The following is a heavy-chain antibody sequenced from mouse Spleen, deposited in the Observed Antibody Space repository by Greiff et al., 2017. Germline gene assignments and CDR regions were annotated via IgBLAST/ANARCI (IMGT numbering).Heavy chain of an antibody. J-gene: IGHJ1*03. D-gene: IGHD1-1*01. Sequence: EVQLQQSGPELVKPGASVKIPCKASGYTFTDYNMDWVKQSHGKSLEWIGDINPNNGGTIYNQKFKGKATLTVDKSSSTAYMELRSLTSEDTAVYYCARAINLYYGSSYAYWYFDVWGTGTTVTVSS. V-gene: IGHV1-18*01. CDR2: INPNNGGT. CDR1: GYTFTDYN. CDR3: ARAINLYYGSSYAYWYFDV.